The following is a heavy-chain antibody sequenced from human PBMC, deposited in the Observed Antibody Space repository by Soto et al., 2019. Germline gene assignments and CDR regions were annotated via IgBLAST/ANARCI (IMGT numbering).Heavy chain of an antibody. Sequence: GGSLRLSCAASGFTFSDYYMSWIRQAPGKGLEWVSYISSSGSTIYYADSVKGRFTISRDNAKNSLYLQMNSLRAEDTAVYYCARKGGYCISTSCPPYYYYGRDVWGQGTTVTVSS. V-gene: IGHV3-11*01. D-gene: IGHD2-2*01. CDR3: ARKGGYCISTSCPPYYYYGRDV. J-gene: IGHJ6*02. CDR2: ISSSGSTI. CDR1: GFTFSDYY.